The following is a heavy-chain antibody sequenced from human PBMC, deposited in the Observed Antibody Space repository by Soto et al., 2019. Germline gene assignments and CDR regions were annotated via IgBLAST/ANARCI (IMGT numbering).Heavy chain of an antibody. CDR3: ARIPADTDMIYWLDP. CDR2: IYYSGNT. J-gene: IGHJ5*02. V-gene: IGHV4-61*08. D-gene: IGHD5-18*01. Sequence: SSQTLSLTCTVSGGYVSSGDYYWSCIRQAPGKGLEWIGYIYYSGNTNYNPSLKSRVIISVDTYKNLFSLNLTPVTAADTAVHYCARIPADTDMIYWLDPWGQGALVTVSS. CDR1: GGYVSSGDYY.